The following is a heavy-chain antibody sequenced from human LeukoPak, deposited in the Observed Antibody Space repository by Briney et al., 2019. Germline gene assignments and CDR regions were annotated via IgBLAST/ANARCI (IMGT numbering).Heavy chain of an antibody. CDR1: GYSIISGYY. V-gene: IGHV4-38-2*02. Sequence: PSETLSLTCTVSGYSIISGYYWGWIRQRPGKGLEWLASIYHSGTIYYNPSLKSRVTISVDTSKNQFSLKLTSVTAADTAVYYCARGLGRQQLVSPFDYWGQGTLVTVSS. CDR3: ARGLGRQQLVSPFDY. J-gene: IGHJ4*02. CDR2: IYHSGTI. D-gene: IGHD6-13*01.